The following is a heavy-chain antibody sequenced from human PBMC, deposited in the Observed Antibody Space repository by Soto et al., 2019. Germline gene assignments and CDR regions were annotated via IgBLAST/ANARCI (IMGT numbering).Heavy chain of an antibody. Sequence: ASVKVSCKASGYTFTSYYMHWVRQAPGQGLEWMGIINPSGGSTSYAQKFQGRVTMTTDTSTSTAYMELSSLRSEDTAVYYCARSVYYYDSSGPAHDAFDIWGQGTMVTVSS. CDR2: INPSGGST. CDR3: ARSVYYYDSSGPAHDAFDI. CDR1: GYTFTSYY. J-gene: IGHJ3*02. D-gene: IGHD3-22*01. V-gene: IGHV1-46*01.